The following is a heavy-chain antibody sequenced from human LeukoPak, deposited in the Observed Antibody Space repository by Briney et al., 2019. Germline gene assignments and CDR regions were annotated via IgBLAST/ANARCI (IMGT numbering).Heavy chain of an antibody. Sequence: SSETLSLTCTVSSGSINSYYWSWVRQPPGKGLEYIGYIYYSGRTHYNPSLKSRVTISVDTSKNQFSLSLSSVTAADTAVYYCARTPDRGGFDFWGQGMLVTVSS. J-gene: IGHJ4*02. V-gene: IGHV4-59*01. CDR2: IYYSGRT. D-gene: IGHD3-10*01. CDR1: SGSINSYY. CDR3: ARTPDRGGFDF.